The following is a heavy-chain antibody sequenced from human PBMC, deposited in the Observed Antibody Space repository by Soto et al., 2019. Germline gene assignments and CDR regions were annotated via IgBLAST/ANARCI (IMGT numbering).Heavy chain of an antibody. CDR2: ISYDGSNK. V-gene: IGHV3-30-3*01. J-gene: IGHJ4*02. CDR3: ARDYKREYDILTGYYLRPGFDY. D-gene: IGHD3-9*01. Sequence: GGSLRLSCAASGFTFSSYAMHWVRQAPGKGLEWVAVISYDGSNKYYADSVKGRFTISRDNSKNTLYLQMNSLRAEDTAVYYCARDYKREYDILTGYYLRPGFDYWGQGTLVTVSS. CDR1: GFTFSSYA.